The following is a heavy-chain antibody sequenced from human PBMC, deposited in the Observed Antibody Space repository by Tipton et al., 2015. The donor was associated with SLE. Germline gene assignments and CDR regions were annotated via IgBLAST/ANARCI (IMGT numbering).Heavy chain of an antibody. D-gene: IGHD3-10*01. V-gene: IGHV4-59*12. CDR1: GGSISSYY. Sequence: ESLRLSCTVSGGSISSYYWSWIRQPPGKGLEWIGYIYYSGSTNYNPSLKSRVTISVDTSKNQFSLKLSSVTAADTAVYYCARTEQGTGSYYRLVFEIWGQGTLVTVSS. J-gene: IGHJ4*02. CDR2: IYYSGST. CDR3: ARTEQGTGSYYRLVFEI.